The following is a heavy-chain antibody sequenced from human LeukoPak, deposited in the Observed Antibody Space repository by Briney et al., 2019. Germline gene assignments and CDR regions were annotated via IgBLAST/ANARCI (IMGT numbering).Heavy chain of an antibody. J-gene: IGHJ4*02. D-gene: IGHD3-10*01. CDR2: ISGSGGST. Sequence: GGSLRISCAASGFTFSNSAMTWVRQAPGKGLEWVSAISGSGGSTYYADSVKGRFTISRDNSKNTLFLQMSSLRAEDTAVYYCAKLTRYGSGSYCDYWGQGTLVTVSS. V-gene: IGHV3-23*01. CDR3: AKLTRYGSGSYCDY. CDR1: GFTFSNSA.